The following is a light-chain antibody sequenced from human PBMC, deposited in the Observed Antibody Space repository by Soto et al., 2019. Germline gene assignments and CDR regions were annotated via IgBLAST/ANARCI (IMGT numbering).Light chain of an antibody. Sequence: QSALTQPASVSGSPGQSITISCAGTSSDVGGYDYVSWYQQHPGEAPKLMIYDVTIRASGVSDRFSGTRSGNTASLTNSGLQAEDEAYYYFSSYTIGYAVVFCGGSKLTVL. CDR2: DVT. V-gene: IGLV2-14*03. CDR1: SSDVGGYDY. CDR3: SSYTIGYAVV. J-gene: IGLJ2*01.